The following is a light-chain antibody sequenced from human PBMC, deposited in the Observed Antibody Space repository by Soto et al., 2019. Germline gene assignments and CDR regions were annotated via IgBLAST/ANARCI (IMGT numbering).Light chain of an antibody. V-gene: IGLV8-61*01. J-gene: IGLJ2*01. CDR1: SGSVSPSYY. CDR3: VLYMGSGISL. Sequence: QTVVTQEPSFSVSPGGTVTLTCGLNSGSVSPSYYPSWYQQTPGQAPRTLIYSTNTRSSGVPDRFSGSILGNKAALTITGAQADDESDYYCVLYMGSGISLFGGGTQLTVL. CDR2: STN.